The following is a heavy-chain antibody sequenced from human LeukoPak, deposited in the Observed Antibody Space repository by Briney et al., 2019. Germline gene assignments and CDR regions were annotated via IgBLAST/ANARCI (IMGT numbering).Heavy chain of an antibody. CDR2: IYYSGST. J-gene: IGHJ4*02. CDR3: ASIGSGSYLFRYFDY. V-gene: IGHV4-39*01. D-gene: IGHD3-10*01. Sequence: SEPLSLTCTVSGGSISSSSYYWGWIRQPPGKGLEWIGSIYYSGSTYYNPSLKSRVTISVDTSKNQFSLKLSSVTAADTAVYYCASIGSGSYLFRYFDYWGQGTLVTVSS. CDR1: GGSISSSSYY.